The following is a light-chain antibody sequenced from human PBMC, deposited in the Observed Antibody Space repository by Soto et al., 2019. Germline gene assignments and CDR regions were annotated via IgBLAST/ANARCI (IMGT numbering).Light chain of an antibody. CDR3: QQSYSTPFT. CDR1: QIIAKY. Sequence: DIQMTQSPASLSASVGDRVTMTCRASQIIAKYLNWYQHKPGKAPKALISGASSLQSGVPSRFSGSGSGTDFTLTISTLQPEDFATYYCQQSYSTPFTFGPGTKVDIK. J-gene: IGKJ3*01. CDR2: GAS. V-gene: IGKV1-39*01.